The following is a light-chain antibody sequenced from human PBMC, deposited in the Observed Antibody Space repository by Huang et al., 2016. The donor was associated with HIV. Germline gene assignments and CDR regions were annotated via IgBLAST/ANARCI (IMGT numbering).Light chain of an antibody. CDR2: DTS. Sequence: IVLTQSPATLSLSPGESATLSCRASQSVRTYLAWYQQKPGQARRLLIHDTSIRASGIRARCSGSGSGTDFTLTISSLEPEDFAVYYCQQRDNYFTFGPGTKVDV. CDR3: QQRDNYFT. J-gene: IGKJ3*01. V-gene: IGKV3-11*01. CDR1: QSVRTY.